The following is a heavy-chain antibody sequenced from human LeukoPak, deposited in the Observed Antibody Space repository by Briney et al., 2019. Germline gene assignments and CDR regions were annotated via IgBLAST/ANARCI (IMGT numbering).Heavy chain of an antibody. CDR3: LIFPGR. CDR1: GFSVINAW. V-gene: IGHV3-15*05. CDR2: IKSRADGGTT. D-gene: IGHD3-3*01. Sequence: GGSLRLSCAASGFSVINAWMSWVRQAPGQGLEWVGRIKSRADGGTTGYAAPVEGRFSISRDDSGNTLYLQMNSLQIDDTALYYCLIFPGRWGQGTLVTVSS. J-gene: IGHJ4*02.